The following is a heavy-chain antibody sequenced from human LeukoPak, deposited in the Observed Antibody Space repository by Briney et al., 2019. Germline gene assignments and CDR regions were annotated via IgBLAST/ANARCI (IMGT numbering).Heavy chain of an antibody. J-gene: IGHJ4*02. CDR1: ACTFSSYW. V-gene: IGHV3-7*01. Sequence: GGSLRLSCAASACTFSSYWMSWFRQALGKGREGVANMKYDGSDKYYVDSVKGRFTISRDNATNSLSPQMNSLRAEDTAVYYCARDIEAAGLFLDYWGQGTLVTVSS. D-gene: IGHD6-13*01. CDR3: ARDIEAAGLFLDY. CDR2: MKYDGSDK.